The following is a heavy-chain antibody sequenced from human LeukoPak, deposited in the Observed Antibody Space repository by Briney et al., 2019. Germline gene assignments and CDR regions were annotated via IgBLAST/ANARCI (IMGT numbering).Heavy chain of an antibody. J-gene: IGHJ4*02. CDR2: ISAYNGNT. V-gene: IGHV1-18*01. CDR1: GYTFTSYG. Sequence: ASVKVSCKASGYTFTSYGISWVRQAPGQGLEWMGWISAYNGNTNYAQKLQGRLTMTTDTSTSTAYMELRSLRSYDTAVYYCARMAVAGHRGEYWGQGTLVTVSS. CDR3: ARMAVAGHRGEY. D-gene: IGHD6-19*01.